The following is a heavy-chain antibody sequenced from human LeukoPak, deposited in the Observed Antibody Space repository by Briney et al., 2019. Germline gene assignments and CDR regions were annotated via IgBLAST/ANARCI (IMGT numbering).Heavy chain of an antibody. Sequence: SETLSLTCTVSGGSISSGSYYWSWIRQPAGKGLEWIGRIYTSGSTNYNPSLKSRVTISVDTSKNQFSLNLSSVTAADTAVYYCARGASSSSAIAYYYYYMDVWGKGTTVTVSS. V-gene: IGHV4-61*02. D-gene: IGHD6-6*01. CDR2: IYTSGST. CDR1: GGSISSGSYY. J-gene: IGHJ6*03. CDR3: ARGASSSSAIAYYYYYMDV.